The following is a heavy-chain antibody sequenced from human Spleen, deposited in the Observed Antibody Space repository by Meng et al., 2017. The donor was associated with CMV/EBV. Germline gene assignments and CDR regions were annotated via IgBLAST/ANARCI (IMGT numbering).Heavy chain of an antibody. CDR2: INPNSGGT. CDR1: GYTFTDYY. Sequence: ASVKVSCKASGYTFTDYYIHWVRQAPGQGLEWMGWINPNSGGTYYAQKFQGRVTLTRDTSISTAYMEVSSLRSDDTAVYYCARSGVPAAVDYWGQGTLVTVSS. D-gene: IGHD2-2*01. V-gene: IGHV1-2*02. CDR3: ARSGVPAAVDY. J-gene: IGHJ4*02.